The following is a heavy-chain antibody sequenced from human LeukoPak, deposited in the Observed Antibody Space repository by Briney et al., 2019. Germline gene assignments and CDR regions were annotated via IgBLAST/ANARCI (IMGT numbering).Heavy chain of an antibody. CDR3: AKSSSRLDTSSFEY. V-gene: IGHV3-30*02. J-gene: IGHJ4*02. CDR2: IQYDGSNK. D-gene: IGHD5-18*01. Sequence: PGGSLRLSCAASGFTFSSYGIHWVRQAPGKGLEWVTFIQYDGSNKYADSVKVRFTISRDNSKNVLYLQMNSLRAEDTALYYCAKSSSRLDTSSFEYWGQGTLVTVS. CDR1: GFTFSSYG.